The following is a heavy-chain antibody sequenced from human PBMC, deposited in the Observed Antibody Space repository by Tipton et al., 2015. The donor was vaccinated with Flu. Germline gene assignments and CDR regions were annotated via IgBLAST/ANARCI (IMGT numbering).Heavy chain of an antibody. CDR1: GCSISSNTYY. D-gene: IGHD3-10*02. Sequence: TLSLTCTVSGCSISSNTYYWNWIRQPAGKGLEWVGRIYISGNTNYSPSLKSRVTISVDTSKNQFSLKMSSVTAADTAVYYCARHTGDSVRGIIDYWGQGTLVTVSS. CDR2: IYISGNT. J-gene: IGHJ4*02. V-gene: IGHV4-61*02. CDR3: ARHTGDSVRGIIDY.